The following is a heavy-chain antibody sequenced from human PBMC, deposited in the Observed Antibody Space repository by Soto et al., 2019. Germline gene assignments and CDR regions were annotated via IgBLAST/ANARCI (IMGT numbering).Heavy chain of an antibody. V-gene: IGHV3-30*18. CDR1: GLTLSSSW. CDR2: ISYDGSNK. J-gene: IGHJ4*02. CDR3: AKELSTVFDY. Sequence: PGGSLRLCCAACGLTLSSSWMSWVRQAPGKGLEWVAVISYDGSNKYYADSVKGRFTISRDNSKNTLYLQMNSLRAEDTAVYYCAKELSTVFDYWGQGTLVTVSS. D-gene: IGHD4-17*01.